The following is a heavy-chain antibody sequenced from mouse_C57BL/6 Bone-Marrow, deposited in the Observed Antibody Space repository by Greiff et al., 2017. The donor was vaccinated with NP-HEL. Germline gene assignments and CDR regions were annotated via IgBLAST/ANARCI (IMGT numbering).Heavy chain of an antibody. CDR3: ARGGLGAWFAY. J-gene: IGHJ3*01. V-gene: IGHV1-42*01. D-gene: IGHD2-4*01. CDR1: GYSFTGYY. CDR2: INPSTGGT. Sequence: VQLQQSGPELVKPGASVKISCKASGYSFTGYYMNWVKQSPEKSLEWIGEINPSTGGTTYNQKFKAKATLTVDKSSSTAYMQLKSLTSEDSADYYCARGGLGAWFAYWGQGTLVTVSA.